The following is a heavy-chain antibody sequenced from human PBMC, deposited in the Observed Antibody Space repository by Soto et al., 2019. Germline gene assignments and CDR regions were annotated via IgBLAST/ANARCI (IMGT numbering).Heavy chain of an antibody. V-gene: IGHV4-39*01. CDR3: ARDTVTPPYYYYYDGMDV. CDR2: IYYSGST. CDR1: GGSISSSSYY. D-gene: IGHD4-4*01. J-gene: IGHJ6*02. Sequence: PSETLSLTCTVSGGSISSSSYYWGWIRQPPGKGLEWIGSIYYSGSTYYNPSLKSRVTISVVTSKNRFSLKLSSVTAADTAVYYCARDTVTPPYYYYYDGMDVWGQGTTVTSSS.